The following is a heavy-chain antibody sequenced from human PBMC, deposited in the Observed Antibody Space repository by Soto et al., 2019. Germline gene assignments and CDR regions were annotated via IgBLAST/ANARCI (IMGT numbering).Heavy chain of an antibody. J-gene: IGHJ6*02. Sequence: SVEVTCKDSRYTLASYARYSLRQATGQGLEWMGWINAGNGNTTYSQKFQGRVTITRDTSASTAYMELSSLRSEDTAVYYCARTSSWKLTPYYYYSGMDVWGQGTTVTGSS. D-gene: IGHD6-13*01. CDR1: RYTLASYA. CDR3: ARTSSWKLTPYYYYSGMDV. V-gene: IGHV1-3*01. CDR2: INAGNGNT.